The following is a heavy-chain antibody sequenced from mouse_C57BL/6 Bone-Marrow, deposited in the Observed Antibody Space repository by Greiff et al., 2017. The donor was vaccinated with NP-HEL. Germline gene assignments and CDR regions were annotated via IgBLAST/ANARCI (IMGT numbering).Heavy chain of an antibody. V-gene: IGHV14-4*01. Sequence: EVQLQQSGAELVRPGASVKLSCTASGFNIKDDYMHWVKQRPEQGLEWIGWIDPENGDTEYAPKFQGKATITVDTSSNTAYLQLSSLTSEDTAVYYCARYSNCGCWGQGTTLTVSS. CDR3: ARYSNCGC. D-gene: IGHD2-5*01. J-gene: IGHJ2*01. CDR2: IDPENGDT. CDR1: GFNIKDDY.